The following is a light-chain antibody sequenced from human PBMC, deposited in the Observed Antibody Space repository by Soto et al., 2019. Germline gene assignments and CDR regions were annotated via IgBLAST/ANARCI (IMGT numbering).Light chain of an antibody. CDR1: SSNIGSNY. J-gene: IGLJ2*01. V-gene: IGLV1-47*01. CDR2: RNN. CDR3: AAWDDSLRKV. Sequence: QSVLTQPPSASGTPGQRVTVSCSGISSNIGSNYVYWYQQLTGTAPKLLLDRNNQRHSGVPDRFYGSKSGTSASLAIRGLRSEDEADYYCAAWDDSLRKVFGGGTKLTVL.